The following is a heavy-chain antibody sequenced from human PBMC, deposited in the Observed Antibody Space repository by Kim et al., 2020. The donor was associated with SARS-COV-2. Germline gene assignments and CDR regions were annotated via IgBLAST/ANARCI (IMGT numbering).Heavy chain of an antibody. Sequence: YAAPVKGRLNISRDDSKNTLYLQMNSLKTEDTAVYYCTTDRWLLSPYFDYWGQGTLVTVSS. CDR3: TTDRWLLSPYFDY. J-gene: IGHJ4*02. D-gene: IGHD3-3*01. V-gene: IGHV3-15*01.